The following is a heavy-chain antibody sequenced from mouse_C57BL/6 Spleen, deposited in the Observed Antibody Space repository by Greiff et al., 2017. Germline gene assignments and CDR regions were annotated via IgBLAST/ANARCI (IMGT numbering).Heavy chain of an antibody. CDR3: GIWYVYDDRAY. J-gene: IGHJ3*01. CDR2: IYPGDGDT. CDR1: GYAFSSYW. Sequence: QVQLQQSGPELVKPGASVKISCKASGYAFSSYWMNWVKQRPGKGLEWIGRIYPGDGDTNYNGKFKGKATLTADKSSSTAYMQLSSLTSEDSAVXYSGIWYVYDDRAYWGKGTRVPVSA. D-gene: IGHD2-2*01. V-gene: IGHV1-82*01.